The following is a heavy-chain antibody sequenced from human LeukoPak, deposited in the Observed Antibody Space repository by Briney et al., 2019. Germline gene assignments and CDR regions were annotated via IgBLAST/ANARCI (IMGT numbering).Heavy chain of an antibody. V-gene: IGHV3-30-3*01. Sequence: GRSLRLSCAASGFTFSSYAMHWVRQAPGKGLEWVAVISYDGSNKYYADSVKGRFTISRDNSKNTLYLQMNSLRAEDTAVYYCARDGSRLVVVTANWYFDLWGRGTLVTASS. J-gene: IGHJ2*01. CDR3: ARDGSRLVVVTANWYFDL. CDR2: ISYDGSNK. CDR1: GFTFSSYA. D-gene: IGHD2-21*02.